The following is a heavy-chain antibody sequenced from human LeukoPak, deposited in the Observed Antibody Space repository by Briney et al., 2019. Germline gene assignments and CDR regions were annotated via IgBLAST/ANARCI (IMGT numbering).Heavy chain of an antibody. CDR2: ISGSGGNT. CDR3: ASTGSSRWVPQFPGPNYGMDV. Sequence: PGGSLRLSCAASRSAFSTYAMTWVRQYPGKGLEWVSGISGSGGNTYYSDSVKGRFTISRDNSKNNLYLQMSGLRAEDTAIYYCASTGSSRWVPQFPGPNYGMDVWGHGTT. V-gene: IGHV3-23*01. J-gene: IGHJ6*02. D-gene: IGHD6-13*01. CDR1: RSAFSTYA.